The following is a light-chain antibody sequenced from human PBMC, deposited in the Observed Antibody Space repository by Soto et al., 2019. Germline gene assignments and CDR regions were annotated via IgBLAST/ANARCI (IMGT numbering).Light chain of an antibody. CDR1: ESTNNY. V-gene: IGKV3-15*01. Sequence: EIVLTQSPGTLSLSPGERATLSCRASESTNNYLAWYQQKPGQAPRLLIDGASTRAAGIPPRFSGSGSGTEFTLTISSLQSEDFAVYYCQQYNKWPLTFGGGTKVDIK. CDR3: QQYNKWPLT. CDR2: GAS. J-gene: IGKJ4*01.